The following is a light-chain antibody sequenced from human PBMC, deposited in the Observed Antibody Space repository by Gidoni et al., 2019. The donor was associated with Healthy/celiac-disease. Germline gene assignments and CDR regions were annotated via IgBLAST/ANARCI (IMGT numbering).Light chain of an antibody. Sequence: SYELTQPPSVSVSPGQTASIPCSGYKLGDKYACWYQQKPGQSPVLVIYQDSKRPSGIPERFSGSNSGNTATLTISGTQAMYEADYYCQAWDSSTVVFGGGTKLTVL. V-gene: IGLV3-1*01. J-gene: IGLJ2*01. CDR1: KLGDKY. CDR3: QAWDSSTVV. CDR2: QDS.